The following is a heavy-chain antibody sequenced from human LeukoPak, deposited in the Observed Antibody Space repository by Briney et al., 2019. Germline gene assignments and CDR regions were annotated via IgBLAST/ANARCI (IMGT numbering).Heavy chain of an antibody. CDR2: ISYDGSNK. Sequence: PGGSLRLSCAASGFTFSSYGMHWVRQAPGKGLEWVAVISYDGSNKYYADSVKGRFTISRDNSKNTLYLQMNSLRAEDTAVYYCATDYDSSGYDYWGQGTLVTVSS. CDR3: ATDYDSSGYDY. J-gene: IGHJ4*02. D-gene: IGHD3-22*01. V-gene: IGHV3-30*04. CDR1: GFTFSSYG.